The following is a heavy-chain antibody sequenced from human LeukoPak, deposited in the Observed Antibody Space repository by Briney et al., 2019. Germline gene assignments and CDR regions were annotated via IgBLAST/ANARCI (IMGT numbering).Heavy chain of an antibody. Sequence: SETLSLTCTLSGDSTNTYFWSWIRQSPGKGLEWIGYIYYTGTTNYNPSLRSRVTISVDTSKNQFSLKVNSVTAADTGVYYCASKSTDHGELRFDYWGQGTLVTVSS. CDR3: ASKSTDHGELRFDY. J-gene: IGHJ4*02. CDR1: GDSTNTYF. V-gene: IGHV4-59*01. D-gene: IGHD4-17*01. CDR2: IYYTGTT.